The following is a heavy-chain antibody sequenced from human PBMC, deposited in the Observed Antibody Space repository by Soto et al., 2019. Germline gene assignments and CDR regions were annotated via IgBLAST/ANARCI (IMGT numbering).Heavy chain of an antibody. CDR1: GGSISSSSYY. Sequence: QLQLQESGPGLVKPSETLSLTCTVSGGSISSSSYYWGWIRQPPGKGLEWIGSIYYSGSTYYNPSLKSRVTISVDTSKNQFSLKLSSVTAADTAVYYCARPSIVVVVAATRADAFDIWGQGTMVTASS. V-gene: IGHV4-39*01. CDR3: ARPSIVVVVAATRADAFDI. D-gene: IGHD2-15*01. J-gene: IGHJ3*02. CDR2: IYYSGST.